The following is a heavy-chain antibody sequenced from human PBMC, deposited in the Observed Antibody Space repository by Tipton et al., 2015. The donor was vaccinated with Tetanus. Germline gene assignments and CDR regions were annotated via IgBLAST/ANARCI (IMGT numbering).Heavy chain of an antibody. CDR1: GFTFSSYS. V-gene: IGHV3-48*02. CDR2: ISSSSTI. CDR3: AVYLYDILDY. J-gene: IGHJ4*02. D-gene: IGHD3-9*01. Sequence: SLRLSCAASGFTFSSYSMDWVRQAPGKGLEWVSYISSSSTIYYADSVKGRFTISRDNAKNSLYLQMNSLRDEDTAVYYCAVYLYDILDYWGQGTLAPVSS.